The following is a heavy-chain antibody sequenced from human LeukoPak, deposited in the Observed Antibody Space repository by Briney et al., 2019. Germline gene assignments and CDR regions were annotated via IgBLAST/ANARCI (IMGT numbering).Heavy chain of an antibody. CDR2: ISWNSGSI. D-gene: IGHD2-21*02. V-gene: IGHV3-9*01. Sequence: GGSLRLSCAASGFIFDDYAMHWVRQAPGKGLEWVSYISWNSGSIGYADSAKGRFTISRDNAKNSLYLQMDSLRPEDTAFYYCAKDVNHYYSFDYCSQGTLVTVSS. J-gene: IGHJ4*02. CDR1: GFIFDDYA. CDR3: AKDVNHYYSFDY.